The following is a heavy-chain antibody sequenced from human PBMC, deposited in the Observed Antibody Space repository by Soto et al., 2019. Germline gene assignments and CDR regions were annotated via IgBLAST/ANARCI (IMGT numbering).Heavy chain of an antibody. Sequence: EVQLLESGGGLVQPGGSLRLSCAASGFTFSSYAMSWVRQAPGKGLEWVSAISGSGGSTYYADSVKGRFTISRDNSKNTLYLQMNSLSAEDTAVYYCAKDEDIDDYGDLGWFDPWGQGTLVTVSS. V-gene: IGHV3-23*01. D-gene: IGHD4-17*01. CDR2: ISGSGGST. CDR1: GFTFSSYA. J-gene: IGHJ5*02. CDR3: AKDEDIDDYGDLGWFDP.